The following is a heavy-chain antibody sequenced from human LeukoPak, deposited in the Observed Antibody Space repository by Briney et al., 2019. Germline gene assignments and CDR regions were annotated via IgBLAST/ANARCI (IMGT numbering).Heavy chain of an antibody. D-gene: IGHD5-24*01. V-gene: IGHV4-38-2*01. CDR1: GYSISSGYY. J-gene: IGHJ6*03. CDR3: ARHDNYYYYMDV. Sequence: SETLSLTCAVSGYSISSGYYWGWIRQPPGKGLEWIGSIYHSGSTYYNPSLKSRVTISVDTSKNQFSLKLSPVTAADTAVYYCARHDNYYYYMDVWGKGTTVTVSS. CDR2: IYHSGST.